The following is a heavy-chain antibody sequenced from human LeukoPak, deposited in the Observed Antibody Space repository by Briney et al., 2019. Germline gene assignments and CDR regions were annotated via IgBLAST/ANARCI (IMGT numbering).Heavy chain of an antibody. J-gene: IGHJ4*02. Sequence: ASVKVSCKASGHTFTSYDINWVRQATGQGLEWMGWMNPNSGNTGYAQKFQGRVTMTRNTSISTAYMELSSLRSEDTAVYYCARVSGRARKGNLDYWGQGTLVTVSS. CDR2: MNPNSGNT. CDR1: GHTFTSYD. CDR3: ARVSGRARKGNLDY. V-gene: IGHV1-8*01. D-gene: IGHD1-14*01.